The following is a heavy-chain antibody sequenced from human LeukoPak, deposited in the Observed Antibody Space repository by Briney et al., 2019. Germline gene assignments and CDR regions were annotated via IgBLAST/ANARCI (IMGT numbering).Heavy chain of an antibody. V-gene: IGHV1-2*02. CDR3: ARHLNDYGDY. J-gene: IGHJ4*02. Sequence: ASVKVSCKASGYTFTGFHMHWVRQAPGQGLEWMGGVNPNSGGSNYAQKFQGRVSMTRDTSISTVYMELSSLRSDDTAVYFCARHLNDYGDYWGQGTLVTVSS. CDR2: VNPNSGGS. CDR1: GYTFTGFH.